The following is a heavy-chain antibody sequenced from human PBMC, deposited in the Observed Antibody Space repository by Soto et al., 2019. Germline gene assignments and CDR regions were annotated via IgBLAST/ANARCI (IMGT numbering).Heavy chain of an antibody. CDR2: ISGSGGST. CDR3: ASHPPGAYEDYGMDV. Sequence: PGGSLRLSCAASGFTFSSYAMSWVRQAPGKGLEWVSAISGSGGSTYYADSLKGRFTISRDNSKNTLYLQMNSLRAEDTAVYYCASHPPGAYEDYGMDVWGQGTTVTVSS. J-gene: IGHJ6*02. V-gene: IGHV3-23*01. CDR1: GFTFSSYA. D-gene: IGHD3-3*01.